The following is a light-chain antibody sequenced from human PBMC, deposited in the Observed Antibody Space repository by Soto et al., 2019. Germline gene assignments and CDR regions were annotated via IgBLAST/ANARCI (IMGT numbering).Light chain of an antibody. V-gene: IGKV1-5*03. CDR1: QSISSW. CDR3: QQYSGYSLT. J-gene: IGKJ4*01. Sequence: DIPMTQSPSTLSASVGERVTITCRASQSISSWLAWYQQKPGKAPKLLIYKASSLENWVPSRFSGSGSGTEFTLTISSLQPDDFATYYCQQYSGYSLTFGGGTKVEIK. CDR2: KAS.